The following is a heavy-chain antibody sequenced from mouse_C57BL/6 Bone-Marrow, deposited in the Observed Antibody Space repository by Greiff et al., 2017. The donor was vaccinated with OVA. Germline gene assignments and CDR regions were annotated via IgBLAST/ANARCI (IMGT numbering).Heavy chain of an antibody. CDR2: IDPSDSYT. Sequence: QVQLQQSGAELVKPGASVKLSCKASGYTFTSYWMQWVKQRPGQGLEWIGEIDPSDSYTNYNQKFKGKATLTVDTSSSTAYMQLSSLTSEDSAVYYCARGVTSAMDYWGQGTSVTVSS. J-gene: IGHJ4*01. CDR3: ARGVTSAMDY. CDR1: GYTFTSYW. V-gene: IGHV1-50*01. D-gene: IGHD2-2*01.